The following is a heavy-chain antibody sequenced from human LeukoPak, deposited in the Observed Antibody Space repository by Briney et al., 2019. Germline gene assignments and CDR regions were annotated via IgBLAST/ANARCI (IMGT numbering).Heavy chain of an antibody. V-gene: IGHV4-34*01. D-gene: IGHD6-13*01. CDR1: GGSFSGYY. Sequence: SETLSLTCAVYGGSFSGYYWSWIRQPPGKELEWIGEINHSGSTYYNPSLKSRVTISLDTSKNQFSLKLSSVTAADAAVYYCARVARSSFSWGQGTLVTVSS. J-gene: IGHJ4*02. CDR2: INHSGST. CDR3: ARVARSSFS.